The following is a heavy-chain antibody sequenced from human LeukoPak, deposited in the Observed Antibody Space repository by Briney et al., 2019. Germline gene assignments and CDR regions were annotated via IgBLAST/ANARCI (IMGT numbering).Heavy chain of an antibody. CDR1: GFTFSSFA. D-gene: IGHD3-22*01. CDR3: AKGTLYYYDSSGYYLDY. J-gene: IGHJ4*02. Sequence: GGSLRLSCAASGFTFSSFAMSWVRQAPGKGLEWVSAISGSGSTYYADSVKGRFTISRDNSKNTLYLQMNSLRAEDTAVYYCAKGTLYYYDSSGYYLDYWGQGTLVTVSS. V-gene: IGHV3-23*01. CDR2: ISGSGST.